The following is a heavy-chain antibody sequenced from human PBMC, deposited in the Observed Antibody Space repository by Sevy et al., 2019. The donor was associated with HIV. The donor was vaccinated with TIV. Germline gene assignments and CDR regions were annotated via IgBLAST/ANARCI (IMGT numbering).Heavy chain of an antibody. V-gene: IGHV3-21*04. J-gene: IGHJ4*02. Sequence: GGSLRLSCAASGFPFSKYSMSRIRQTPGKGLEWVATFSFGCGQINYADSVKGRFTISRDDSRNTFYLQMNSLRSDDTAIYYCAREGCTRPHDYWGQGTVVTVSS. D-gene: IGHD2-8*01. CDR1: GFPFSKYS. CDR3: AREGCTRPHDY. CDR2: FSFGCGQI.